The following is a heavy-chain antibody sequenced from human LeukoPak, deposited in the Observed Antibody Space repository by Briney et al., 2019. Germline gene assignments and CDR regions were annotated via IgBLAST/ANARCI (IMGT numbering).Heavy chain of an antibody. D-gene: IGHD5-12*01. CDR2: IYYSGST. CDR1: GGSFSTYY. Sequence: SETLSLTCTVSGGSFSTYYWSWIRQPPAKGLEWIGYIYYSGSTNYNPSLKSRVTISVDTSKNQFSLRLSSVTAADTAVYYCARAEYSGYDFDAFEIWGQGTMVTVSA. CDR3: ARAEYSGYDFDAFEI. J-gene: IGHJ3*02. V-gene: IGHV4-59*01.